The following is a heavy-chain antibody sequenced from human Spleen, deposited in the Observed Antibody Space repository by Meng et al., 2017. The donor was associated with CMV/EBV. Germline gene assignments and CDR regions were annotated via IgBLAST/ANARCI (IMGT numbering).Heavy chain of an antibody. Sequence: SVKVSCKASGGTFSSFAISWVRQATGQGLEWMGGIIPILGIANYAQKFQDRVTITADKSTSTAYMEVSSLRSEDTAVYYCASGSYHRTKYYYYGMDVWGQGNPGHRLL. V-gene: IGHV1-69*10. CDR3: ASGSYHRTKYYYYGMDV. J-gene: IGHJ6*02. D-gene: IGHD1-26*01. CDR1: GGTFSSFA. CDR2: IIPILGIA.